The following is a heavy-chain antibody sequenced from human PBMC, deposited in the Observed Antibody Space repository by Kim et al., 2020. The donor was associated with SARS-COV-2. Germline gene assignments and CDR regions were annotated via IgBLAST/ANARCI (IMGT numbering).Heavy chain of an antibody. J-gene: IGHJ4*02. V-gene: IGHV1-69*13. CDR3: ATSPYSSGWYGY. Sequence: SVKVSCKASGGTFSSYAISWVRQAPGQGLEWMGGIIPIFGTANYAQKFQGRVTITADESTSTAYMELSSLRSEDTAVYYCATSPYSSGWYGYWGQGTLVTVSS. CDR1: GGTFSSYA. CDR2: IIPIFGTA. D-gene: IGHD6-19*01.